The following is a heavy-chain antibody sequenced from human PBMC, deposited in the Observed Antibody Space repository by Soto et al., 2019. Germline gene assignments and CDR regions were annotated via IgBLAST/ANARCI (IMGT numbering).Heavy chain of an antibody. J-gene: IGHJ4*02. Sequence: SETLSLTCAVSGGSISSSNWWSWVRQPPGKGLEWIGEIYHSGSTNYNPSLKSRVTISVDKSKNQFSLKLSSVTAADTAVYYCARAIAARVRYFDYWGQGTLVTVSS. CDR3: ARAIAARVRYFDY. V-gene: IGHV4-4*02. CDR1: GGSISSSNW. CDR2: IYHSGST. D-gene: IGHD6-6*01.